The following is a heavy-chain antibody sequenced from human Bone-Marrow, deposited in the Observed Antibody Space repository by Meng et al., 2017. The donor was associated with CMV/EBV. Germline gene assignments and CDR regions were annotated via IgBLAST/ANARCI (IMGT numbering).Heavy chain of an antibody. CDR1: GGSFSGYY. V-gene: IGHV4-34*01. CDR3: ARGRRLSLGATIYYFDD. CDR2: INHSGST. J-gene: IGHJ4*02. D-gene: IGHD5-12*01. Sequence: SETLSLTCAVYGGSFSGYYWSWIRQPPGKGLEWIGEINHSGSTNYNPSLKSRVTISVDTSKNQFSLKLSSVTAADTAVYYCARGRRLSLGATIYYFDDWGQGNLVTVSS.